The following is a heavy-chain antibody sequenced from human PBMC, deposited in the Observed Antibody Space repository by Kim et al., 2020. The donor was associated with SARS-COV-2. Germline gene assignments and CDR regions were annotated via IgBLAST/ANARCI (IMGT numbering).Heavy chain of an antibody. Sequence: SETLSLTCAVYGGSFSGYYWSWIRQPPGKGLEWIREINHSGSTNYNPSLKSRVTISVDTSKNQFTLKLSSVTAADTAVYYCARGPGYSSSRYGARPWFDP. CDR2: INHSGST. CDR1: GGSFSGYY. D-gene: IGHD6-13*01. V-gene: IGHV4-34*01. CDR3: ARGPGYSSSRYGARPWFDP. J-gene: IGHJ5*02.